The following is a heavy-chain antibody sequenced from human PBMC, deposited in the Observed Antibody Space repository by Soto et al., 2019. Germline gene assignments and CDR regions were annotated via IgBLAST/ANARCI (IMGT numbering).Heavy chain of an antibody. J-gene: IGHJ4*02. CDR2: INHSGST. V-gene: IGHV4-34*01. Sequence: QVQLQQWGAGLLKPSETLSLTCAVYSGSFSGYYWSWIRQPPGKGLEWIGEINHSGSTNYNPSLKSRVTISVDTSKNQFSRKLSSVTAADTAVYYCARAWGGVPDYWGQGTLVTVSS. CDR1: SGSFSGYY. CDR3: ARAWGGVPDY. D-gene: IGHD3-16*01.